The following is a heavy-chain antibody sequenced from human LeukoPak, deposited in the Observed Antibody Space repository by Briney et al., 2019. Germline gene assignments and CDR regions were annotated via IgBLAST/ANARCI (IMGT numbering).Heavy chain of an antibody. D-gene: IGHD1-26*01. CDR3: ATESGSYSGTCFDF. V-gene: IGHV3-48*01. CDR2: ISSSSTTM. CDR1: GFTFSNYN. J-gene: IGHJ4*02. Sequence: PGGSLRLSCAASGFTFSNYNMNWVRQAPGKGLQWVSYISSSSTTMYYADSVRDRFTISRDNAKNALYLQMNSLRAEDTAVYYCATESGSYSGTCFDFWGQGTLVTVSS.